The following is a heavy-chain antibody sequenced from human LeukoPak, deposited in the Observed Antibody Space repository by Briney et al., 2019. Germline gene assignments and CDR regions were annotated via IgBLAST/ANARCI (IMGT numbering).Heavy chain of an antibody. CDR3: ARDETYYYDSSGYSN. V-gene: IGHV4-4*07. D-gene: IGHD3-22*01. CDR2: FYASGST. J-gene: IGHJ4*02. Sequence: SETLSLTCTVSGGSISSYYWSWIRQPAGKGLEWIGRFYASGSTNYNPSLKSRVTMSVDTSKNQFSLELTSVTAADTAVYYCARDETYYYDSSGYSNWGQGTLVTVSS. CDR1: GGSISSYY.